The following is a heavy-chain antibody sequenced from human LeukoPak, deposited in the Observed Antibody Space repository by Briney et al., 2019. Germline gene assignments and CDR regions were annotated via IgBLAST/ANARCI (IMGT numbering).Heavy chain of an antibody. CDR2: IYTSGST. J-gene: IGHJ5*02. Sequence: PSETLSLTCTVSGGSISSYYWSWIRQRPGKGLEWIGYIYTSGSTNYNPSLKSRVTISVDTSKNQFSLKLSSVTAADTAVYYCAGTGAVAGTESWFDPWGQGTLVTVSS. V-gene: IGHV4-4*09. CDR1: GGSISSYY. CDR3: AGTGAVAGTESWFDP. D-gene: IGHD6-19*01.